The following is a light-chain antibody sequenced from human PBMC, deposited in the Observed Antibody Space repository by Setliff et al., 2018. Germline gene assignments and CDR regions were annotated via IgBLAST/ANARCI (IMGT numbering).Light chain of an antibody. CDR1: SSDVGGYNY. Sequence: SALTQPTSVSGSPGQSITISCTGTSSDVGGYNYVSWYQQHPGKAPKPMIYDVSKRPSGVSNRFSGSKSGNTASLTISGLQAEDEADYYCSSYTSSSTPYVFGTGTKVTVL. V-gene: IGLV2-14*01. J-gene: IGLJ1*01. CDR2: DVS. CDR3: SSYTSSSTPYV.